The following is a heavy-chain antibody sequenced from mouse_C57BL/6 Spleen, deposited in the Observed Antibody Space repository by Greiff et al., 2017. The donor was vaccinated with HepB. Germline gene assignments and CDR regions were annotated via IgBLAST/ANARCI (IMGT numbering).Heavy chain of an antibody. D-gene: IGHD2-4*01. CDR2: IYPGDGDT. CDR1: GYAFSSSW. CDR3: ARGGLVPSAY. Sequence: QVQLQQSGPELVKPGASVKISCKASGYAFSSSWMNWVKQRPGKGLEWIGRIYPGDGDTNYNGKFKGKATLTADKSSSTAYMQLSSLTSEDSAVYFCARGGLVPSAYWGQGTLVTVSA. V-gene: IGHV1-82*01. J-gene: IGHJ3*01.